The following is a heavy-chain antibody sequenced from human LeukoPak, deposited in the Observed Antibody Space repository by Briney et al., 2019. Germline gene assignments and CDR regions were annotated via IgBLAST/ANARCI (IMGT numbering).Heavy chain of an antibody. D-gene: IGHD3-22*01. CDR1: GFTFTSYG. Sequence: PGGSLRLSCAASGFTFTSYGMHWVRQAPGKGLEWVAVIWYDGSNKYYADSVRGRFTISRDNSKNTLYLQMNSLRAEDTAVYYCTKASYYYDSSGQGFDYWGQGTLVTVSS. CDR3: TKASYYYDSSGQGFDY. V-gene: IGHV3-30*02. CDR2: IWYDGSNK. J-gene: IGHJ4*02.